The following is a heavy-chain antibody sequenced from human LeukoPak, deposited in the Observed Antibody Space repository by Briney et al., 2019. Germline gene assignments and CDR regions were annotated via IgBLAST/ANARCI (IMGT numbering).Heavy chain of an antibody. V-gene: IGHV4-34*01. CDR3: ARSYDFRSGYWYFDY. Sequence: PSETLSLTCAVYGGSFSGYYWSWIRQPPGKGLEWIGSIHYYGTTYYNPSLKSRVTISLDTSKSQFSLRLNSVTAADTAVYYCARSYDFRSGYWYFDYWGQGTLVTVSS. D-gene: IGHD3-3*01. CDR2: IHYYGTT. CDR1: GGSFSGYY. J-gene: IGHJ4*02.